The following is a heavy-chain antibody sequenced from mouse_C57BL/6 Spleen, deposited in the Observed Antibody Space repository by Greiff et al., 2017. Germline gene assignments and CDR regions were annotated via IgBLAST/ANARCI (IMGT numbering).Heavy chain of an antibody. CDR3: AKHERGATGDYAMED. V-gene: IGHV1-62-2*01. D-gene: IGHD1-1*01. CDR1: GYTFTEYT. CDR2: FYPGSGSS. J-gene: IGHJ4*01. Sequence: VQLQQSGAELVKPGASVKLSCKASGYTFTEYTIHWVKQRSGQGLAWIGWFYPGSGSSKYNEKFKDKATLTADKSSSTVYMELSRLTSEESAVYCGAKHERGATGDYAMEDWGQGTSVTVSS.